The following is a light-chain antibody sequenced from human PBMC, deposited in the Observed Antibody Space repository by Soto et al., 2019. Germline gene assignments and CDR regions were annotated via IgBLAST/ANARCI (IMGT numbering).Light chain of an antibody. Sequence: QCVLNQLAYVYGSPGQCITISCTATSSDVGTYNFVSWYQQHPGKAAKLIVYHVSDRPSGFSSRFSGSKSGNSASLTISGLHAEDEADYYFSSYAGSDTFVFGTGTKVTVL. CDR3: SSYAGSDTFV. CDR2: HVS. CDR1: SSDVGTYNF. J-gene: IGLJ1*01. V-gene: IGLV2-14*03.